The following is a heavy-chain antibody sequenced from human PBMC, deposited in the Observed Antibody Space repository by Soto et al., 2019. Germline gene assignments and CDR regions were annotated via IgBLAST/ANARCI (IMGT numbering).Heavy chain of an antibody. CDR2: LYWDGDK. CDR1: GFSIGTSGEG. D-gene: IGHD1-7*01. Sequence: QITLRESGPTLVKPTQTLTLTCTFSGFSIGTSGEGVGWFRQPPRKALGWLATLYWDGDKRYSPSLRNRLTISTDTSESQGVLTMTNMDAANTATYCCADRTRTITVATYFDYWGLGSLVTVSS. J-gene: IGHJ4*02. CDR3: ADRTRTITVATYFDY. V-gene: IGHV2-5*02.